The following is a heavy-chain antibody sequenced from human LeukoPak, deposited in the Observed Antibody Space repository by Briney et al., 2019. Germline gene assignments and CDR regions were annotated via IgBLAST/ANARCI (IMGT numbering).Heavy chain of an antibody. J-gene: IGHJ6*04. Sequence: ASVKVSCKASGYTFTSYGISWVRQAPGQGLEWMGWISAYNGNTNYAQELQGRVTMTTDTSTSTAYMELRSLRSDDTAVYYCARDSGFMVRGVIIRPSMGMDVWGKGTTVTVSS. CDR1: GYTFTSYG. CDR3: ARDSGFMVRGVIIRPSMGMDV. D-gene: IGHD3-10*01. V-gene: IGHV1-18*04. CDR2: ISAYNGNT.